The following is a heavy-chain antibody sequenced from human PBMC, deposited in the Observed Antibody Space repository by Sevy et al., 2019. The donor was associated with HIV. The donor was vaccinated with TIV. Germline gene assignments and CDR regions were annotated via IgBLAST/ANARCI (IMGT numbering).Heavy chain of an antibody. CDR2: FSFGCGRI. J-gene: IGHJ4*02. CDR3: AREGCTQPHDY. V-gene: IGHV3-23*01. Sequence: GGCLRLSCAASGFTFAKYSMSWVRQAPGKGLEWVSTFSFGCGRINYADSVKGRFTFSRDDSKNTLFLQMNSLRAEDAATDFCAREGCTQPHDYWGQGTLVTVSS. CDR1: GFTFAKYS. D-gene: IGHD2-8*01.